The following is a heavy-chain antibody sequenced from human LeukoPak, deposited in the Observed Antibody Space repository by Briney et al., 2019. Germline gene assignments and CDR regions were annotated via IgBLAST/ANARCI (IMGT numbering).Heavy chain of an antibody. D-gene: IGHD1-14*01. CDR2: ITSSGGST. V-gene: IGHV3-23*01. CDR3: ATDVTGGAISF. Sequence: PGGSLRLSCAASGFTFSTYAMSWVRQAPGKGLEWVSIITSSGGSTNYADSVKGRFTISRGNSKNTLYLQMNSLKPDHTAVYYCATDVTGGAISFWGQGALVAVSS. J-gene: IGHJ4*02. CDR1: GFTFSTYA.